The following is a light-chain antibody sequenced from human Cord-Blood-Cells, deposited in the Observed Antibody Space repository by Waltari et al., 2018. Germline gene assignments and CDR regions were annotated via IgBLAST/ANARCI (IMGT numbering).Light chain of an antibody. CDR2: QDS. CDR1: KVGGEY. J-gene: IGLJ1*01. CDR3: QAWDSSTAYV. Sequence: SYELTQPPYVSASPGQPATSTCSGDKVGGEYDCWYQQQPGQSPVLVIYQDSKRPSGIPERFSGSNSGNTATLTISGTQAMDEADYYCQAWDSSTAYVFGTGTKVTVL. V-gene: IGLV3-1*01.